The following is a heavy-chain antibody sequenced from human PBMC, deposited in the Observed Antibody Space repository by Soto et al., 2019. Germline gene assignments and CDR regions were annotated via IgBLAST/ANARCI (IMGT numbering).Heavy chain of an antibody. Sequence: GESLKISCKGSGYSFTSYWISWVRQMPGKGLEWMGRIDPSDSCTNYSPSFQGHVTISADKSISTAYLQWSSLKASDTAMYYCAREQQLVRDYYYYGMDVWGQGTRVTVSS. J-gene: IGHJ6*02. CDR2: IDPSDSCT. CDR1: GYSFTSYW. V-gene: IGHV5-10-1*01. CDR3: AREQQLVRDYYYYGMDV. D-gene: IGHD6-13*01.